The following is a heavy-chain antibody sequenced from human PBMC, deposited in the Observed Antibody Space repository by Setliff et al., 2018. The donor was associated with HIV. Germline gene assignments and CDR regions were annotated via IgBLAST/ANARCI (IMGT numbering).Heavy chain of an antibody. J-gene: IGHJ5*02. CDR1: GFTFSSYS. CDR2: ISSSSSYI. Sequence: PGESLKISCAASGFTFSSYSMNWVRQAPGKGLEWVSSISSSSSYIYYADSVKGRFTISRDDLKNSLYLQTNSLRVEDTAVYYCARYVWSNAPRDHWGQGTLVTVSS. D-gene: IGHD3-10*02. CDR3: ARYVWSNAPRDH. V-gene: IGHV3-21*01.